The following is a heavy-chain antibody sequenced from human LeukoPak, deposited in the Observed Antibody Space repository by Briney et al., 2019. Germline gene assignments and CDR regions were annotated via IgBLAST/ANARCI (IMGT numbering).Heavy chain of an antibody. V-gene: IGHV3-30*04. J-gene: IGHJ4*02. CDR3: ARDRDQNFLDY. CDR1: GFTFSSYA. CDR2: ISYDGSNK. D-gene: IGHD2/OR15-2a*01. Sequence: GGSLRLSCAASGFTFSSYAMHWVRQAPGKGLEWVAVISYDGSNKYYADSVKGRFTISRDNSKNTLYLQMNSLRAEDTAVYYCARDRDQNFLDYWGQGTLVTVSS.